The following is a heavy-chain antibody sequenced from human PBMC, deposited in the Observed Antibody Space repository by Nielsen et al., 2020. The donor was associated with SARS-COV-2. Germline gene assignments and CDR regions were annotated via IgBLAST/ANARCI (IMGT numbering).Heavy chain of an antibody. CDR3: ARELWTYYDILTGYYRLNRQNNWFDP. J-gene: IGHJ5*02. V-gene: IGHV1-69*13. CDR1: GGTFSSYA. CDR2: IIPIFGTA. Sequence: SVKVSCKASGGTFSSYAISWVRQAPGQGLEWMGGIIPIFGTANYAQKFQGRVTITADESTSTAYMELSSLRSEDTAVYYCARELWTYYDILTGYYRLNRQNNWFDPWGQGTLVTVSS. D-gene: IGHD3-9*01.